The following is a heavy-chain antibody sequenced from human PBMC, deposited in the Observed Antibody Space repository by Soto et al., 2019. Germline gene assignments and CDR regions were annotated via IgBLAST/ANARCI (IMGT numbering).Heavy chain of an antibody. CDR2: INSYNGNT. J-gene: IGHJ4*02. V-gene: IGHV1-18*01. Sequence: QLVQSGAEVKKPGASVKVSCKASGYTFTSYGISWVRQASGQGLEWMGWINSYNGNTNYAQKFQDRVTMTTDTPTSTAYMELRSLTSDDTAVYYGARIIAGRGGEGDYWGQGTLVTVSS. CDR1: GYTFTSYG. CDR3: ARIIAGRGGEGDY. D-gene: IGHD6-6*01.